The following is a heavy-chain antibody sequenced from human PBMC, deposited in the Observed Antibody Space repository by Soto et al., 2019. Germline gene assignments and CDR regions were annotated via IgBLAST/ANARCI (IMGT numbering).Heavy chain of an antibody. J-gene: IGHJ5*02. D-gene: IGHD3-10*01. V-gene: IGHV4-30-2*01. CDR2: IYHSGST. Sequence: SETPSLTCAVSGDSISSGGYSWSWIRQPPGKGLEWIGYIYHSGSTYYNPSLKSRVTISVDRSKNQFSLKLSSVTAADTAVYYCAREGTTMVRGVISNWFDPWGQGTLVTVSS. CDR3: AREGTTMVRGVISNWFDP. CDR1: GDSISSGGYS.